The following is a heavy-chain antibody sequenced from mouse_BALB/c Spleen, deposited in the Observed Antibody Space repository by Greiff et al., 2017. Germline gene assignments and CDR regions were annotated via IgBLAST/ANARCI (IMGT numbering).Heavy chain of an antibody. D-gene: IGHD2-2*01. CDR2: IYPGSGST. J-gene: IGHJ2*01. CDR1: GYTFTDYV. V-gene: IGHV1-77*01. Sequence: VKLMESGPELVKPGASVKMSCKASGYTFTDYVMSWVKQRTGQGLEWIGEIYPGSGSTYYNEKFKGKATLTADKSSNTAYMQLSSLTSEDSAVYVSARWGYGDYWGQGTTLTVSS. CDR3: ARWGYGDY.